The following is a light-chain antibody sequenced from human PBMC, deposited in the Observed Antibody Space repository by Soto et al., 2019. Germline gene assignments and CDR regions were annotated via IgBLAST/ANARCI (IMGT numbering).Light chain of an antibody. J-gene: IGLJ1*01. CDR2: EVS. V-gene: IGLV2-8*01. Sequence: QSALTQPPSASGSPGQSVTISCTGTSSDVGGYNYVSWYQQHPGKAPKLLIYEVSRRPSGVPDRFSDSKSGNTASLTVSGLQAEDEADYYCSSYVGTNTYVFGTGAKLTVL. CDR1: SSDVGGYNY. CDR3: SSYVGTNTYV.